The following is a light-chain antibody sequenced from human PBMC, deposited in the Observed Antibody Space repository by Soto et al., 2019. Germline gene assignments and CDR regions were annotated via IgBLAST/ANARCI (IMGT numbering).Light chain of an antibody. Sequence: ETVLTQSPGTLSLSPGERVTLSCRASQSVCNRCLAWYQQKPGQSPRLLIYGASTRATGIPDRFSGSGSGTDFTLTISRLEPEDFAVYSCQHYGTTPWTFGQGTKVGIK. CDR1: QSVCNRC. CDR2: GAS. CDR3: QHYGTTPWT. J-gene: IGKJ1*01. V-gene: IGKV3-20*01.